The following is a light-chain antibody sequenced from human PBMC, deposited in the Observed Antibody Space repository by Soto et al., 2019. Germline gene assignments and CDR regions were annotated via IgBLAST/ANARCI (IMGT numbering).Light chain of an antibody. CDR3: QQYDSSPWT. J-gene: IGKJ1*01. CDR2: GAS. CDR1: QSVSSSF. Sequence: EIVLTQSPGTLSLSPGERATLSCRASQSVSSSFLAWYQQKPGQAPRLLIYGASSRATGIPDRFSGSGSGTGFTITTSRLEPEDFAVYYCQQYDSSPWTFGPGTKVEIK. V-gene: IGKV3-20*01.